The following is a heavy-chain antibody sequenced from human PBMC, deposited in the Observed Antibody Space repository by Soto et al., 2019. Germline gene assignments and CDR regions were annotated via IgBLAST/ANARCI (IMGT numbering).Heavy chain of an antibody. Sequence: QVQLVQSGAEVKKPGSSVKVSCKASGGTFSSYAISWVRQAPGQGLEWMGGIIPIFGTANYAQKFQGRVTITADESTSTAYMELSSLRSEDTAVYYCARDLSNYGDYLAGYWGQGTLVTVSS. CDR1: GGTFSSYA. V-gene: IGHV1-69*12. CDR2: IIPIFGTA. D-gene: IGHD4-17*01. CDR3: ARDLSNYGDYLAGY. J-gene: IGHJ4*02.